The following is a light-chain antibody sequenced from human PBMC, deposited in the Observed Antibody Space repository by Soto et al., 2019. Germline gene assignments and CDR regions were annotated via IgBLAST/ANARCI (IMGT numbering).Light chain of an antibody. J-gene: IGLJ2*01. CDR3: NSYTSSRTVV. V-gene: IGLV2-14*01. CDR2: EVS. Sequence: QSALTQPASVSGSPGQSITISCTGTSSDVGGYNYVSWYQHHPGKAPKLMIYEVSNRPSGVSNRFSGSKSGNTASLTISGLQGEDEADYYCNSYTSSRTVVFGGGTQLTVL. CDR1: SSDVGGYNY.